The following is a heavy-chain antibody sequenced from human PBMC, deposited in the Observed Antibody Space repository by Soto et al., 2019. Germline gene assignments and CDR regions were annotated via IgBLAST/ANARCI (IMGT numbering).Heavy chain of an antibody. CDR1: GSSISNYY. J-gene: IGHJ6*02. V-gene: IGHV4-59*08. Sequence: QVQLQESGPGLVRPSETLSLTCTISGSSISNYYWSWIRQSPGKGLEWIGHISHSGTTNYNPSFSSRVTISLDTSNKELTLRLSSVTAADTAVYFCARQTGQVSVWAHPGPKFFSYGLDVWGQGTTVAVS. CDR2: ISHSGTT. D-gene: IGHD6-19*01. CDR3: ARQTGQVSVWAHPGPKFFSYGLDV.